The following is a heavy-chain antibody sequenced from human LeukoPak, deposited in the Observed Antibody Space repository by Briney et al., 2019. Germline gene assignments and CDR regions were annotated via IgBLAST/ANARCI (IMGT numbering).Heavy chain of an antibody. CDR2: ISGSGGST. V-gene: IGHV3-23*01. D-gene: IGHD3-22*01. CDR3: ATRGITMIVVVITSYFDY. J-gene: IGHJ4*02. Sequence: GGSLRLSCAASGFTFSSYAMSWVRQAPGEGLEWVSAISGSGGSTYYADSVKGRFTISRDNSKNTLYLQMNSLRAEDTAVYYCATRGITMIVVVITSYFDYWGQGTLVTVSS. CDR1: GFTFSSYA.